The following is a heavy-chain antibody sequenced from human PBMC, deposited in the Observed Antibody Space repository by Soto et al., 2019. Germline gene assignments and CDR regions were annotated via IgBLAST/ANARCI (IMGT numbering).Heavy chain of an antibody. D-gene: IGHD6-13*01. CDR3: ARDVAAAGMGTYYYGMDV. J-gene: IGHJ6*02. V-gene: IGHV1-69*01. CDR2: IIPIFGTA. Sequence: QVQLVQSGAEVKKPGSSVKVSCKAFGGTFSSYAISWVRQAPGQGLEWMGGIIPIFGTANYAQKFQGRVTITADESTSTAYMELSSLRSEDTAVYYCARDVAAAGMGTYYYGMDVWGQGTTVTVSS. CDR1: GGTFSSYA.